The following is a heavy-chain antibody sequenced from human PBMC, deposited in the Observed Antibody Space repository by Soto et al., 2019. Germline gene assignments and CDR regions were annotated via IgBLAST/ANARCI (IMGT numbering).Heavy chain of an antibody. CDR1: GGPISTYY. J-gene: IGHJ6*02. Sequence: SETLSLTCSVSGGPISTYYWSWIRQPPGKGLEWIGYIYYSGSTNYNPSLKSRVTISVDTSKNQFSLKLTSVTAGDTTVYYCARCSGNSYHYGMDVWGQGTTVTVSS. CDR2: IYYSGST. D-gene: IGHD2-15*01. CDR3: ARCSGNSYHYGMDV. V-gene: IGHV4-59*08.